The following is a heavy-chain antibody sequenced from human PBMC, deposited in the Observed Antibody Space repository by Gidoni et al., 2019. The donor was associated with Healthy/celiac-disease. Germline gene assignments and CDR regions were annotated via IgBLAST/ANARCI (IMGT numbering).Heavy chain of an antibody. V-gene: IGHV3-23*01. D-gene: IGHD2-15*01. Sequence: EVQLLESGGGLVQPGGSLRLSCAASGFTFSSYAMSWVRQAPGKVLEWVSAISGSGGSTYYADSVKGRFTISRDNSKNTLYLQMNSLRAEDTAVYYCAKRMGGSCYIDYWGQGTLVTVSS. CDR2: ISGSGGST. J-gene: IGHJ4*02. CDR3: AKRMGGSCYIDY. CDR1: GFTFSSYA.